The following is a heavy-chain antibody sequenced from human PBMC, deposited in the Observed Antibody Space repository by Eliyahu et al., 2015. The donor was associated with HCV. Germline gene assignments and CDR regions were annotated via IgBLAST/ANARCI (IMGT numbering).Heavy chain of an antibody. Sequence: QVTLRESGPALVKPTQTLTLTCTFSGFSLSTSGMCVSWIRQPPGKALEWLARIDWDDDKYYSTSLKTRLTISKDTSKNQVVLTMTNMDPVDTATYYCARIACIAVAGYPFDYWGQGTLVTVSS. V-gene: IGHV2-70*15. D-gene: IGHD6-19*01. CDR3: ARIACIAVAGYPFDY. J-gene: IGHJ4*02. CDR2: IDWDDDK. CDR1: GFSLSTSGMC.